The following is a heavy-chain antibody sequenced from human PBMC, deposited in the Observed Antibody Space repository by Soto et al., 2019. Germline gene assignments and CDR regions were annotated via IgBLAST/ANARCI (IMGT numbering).Heavy chain of an antibody. CDR3: ARQRTSVVTQAYFDS. D-gene: IGHD2-21*02. CDR2: IYYSGST. V-gene: IGHV4-39*01. CDR1: GDSINNRSYY. Sequence: KPSETLSLTCTVTGDSINNRSYYWGWIRQPPGKGLEWIGSIYYSGSTYNNPSLKSRVSMSVDPSKNQFSLKLRSVTAADTALYYCARQRTSVVTQAYFDSWGQGSLVTVSS. J-gene: IGHJ4*02.